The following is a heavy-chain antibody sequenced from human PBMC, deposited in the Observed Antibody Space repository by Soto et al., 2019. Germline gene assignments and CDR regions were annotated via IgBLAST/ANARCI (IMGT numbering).Heavy chain of an antibody. D-gene: IGHD3-22*01. CDR1: GGSFSGSY. V-gene: IGHV4-34*01. J-gene: IGHJ4*02. CDR2: INHSGST. CDR3: ASYYDSSGYYLFDY. Sequence: QVQLQQGGAGLLKPSETLSLTCAVYGGSFSGSYWRWIRQPPGKGLEWIGEINHSGSTNYNPSLKSRVTISVDTSKNQFSLKLSSVTAADTAVYYCASYYDSSGYYLFDYWGQGTLVTVSS.